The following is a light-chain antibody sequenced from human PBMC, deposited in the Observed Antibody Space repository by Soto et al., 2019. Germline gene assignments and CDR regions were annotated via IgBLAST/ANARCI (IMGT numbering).Light chain of an antibody. J-gene: IGLJ2*01. CDR2: SND. CDR3: AKWDDSLNGVV. Sequence: QSVLTQPPSASGTPGQRVSISCSGGSSNIGTNTVNWYQHLPGTAPKLLIFSNDERPSGVPDRFSGSKSGTSASLAIRGLQSDDEADYYCAKWDDSLNGVVFGGGTKLTV. V-gene: IGLV1-44*01. CDR1: SSNIGTNT.